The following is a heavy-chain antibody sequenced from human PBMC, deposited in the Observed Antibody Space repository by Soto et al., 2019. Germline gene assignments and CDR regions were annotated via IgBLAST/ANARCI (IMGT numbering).Heavy chain of an antibody. V-gene: IGHV3-23*01. CDR3: AREGVFGLVPIVRTDH. D-gene: IGHD3-3*01. Sequence: GGSLRLSCAASGFTFSSYAMTWVRQGPGKGLEWVSSFGVNGGRTHYADSVKGRFTISRDNSKNKLYLEMSSLRGQDTAVYFCAREGVFGLVPIVRTDHWGQGVLVTVSS. J-gene: IGHJ4*02. CDR1: GFTFSSYA. CDR2: FGVNGGRT.